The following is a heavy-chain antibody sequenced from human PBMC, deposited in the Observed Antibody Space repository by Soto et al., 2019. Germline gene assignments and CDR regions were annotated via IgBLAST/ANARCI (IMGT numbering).Heavy chain of an antibody. CDR2: SDRSGGTI. J-gene: IGHJ6*02. D-gene: IGHD3-10*01. Sequence: GGSLRLSCAVSGFNVSNYEMVWVRQTPRKGLQSIAYSDRSGGTILYADSVRGRFIISRDNPKNSLSLQMNTLRVEDTAVYYCVRQIHYPHYVLDVWGQGTAVTVSS. V-gene: IGHV3-48*03. CDR3: VRQIHYPHYVLDV. CDR1: GFNVSNYE.